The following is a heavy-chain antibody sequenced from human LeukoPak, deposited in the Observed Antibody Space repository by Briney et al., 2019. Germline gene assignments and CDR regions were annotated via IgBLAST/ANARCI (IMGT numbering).Heavy chain of an antibody. CDR3: ARLGLYGSGSPKGSNWFDP. CDR1: GFTFSSYA. Sequence: PGGSLRLSCAASGFTFSSYAMSWVRQAPGKGLEWVSAISGSGGSTYYADSVKGRFTISRDNSKNTLYLQMNSLRAEDTAVYYCARLGLYGSGSPKGSNWFDPWGQGTLVTVSS. V-gene: IGHV3-23*01. D-gene: IGHD3-10*01. J-gene: IGHJ5*02. CDR2: ISGSGGST.